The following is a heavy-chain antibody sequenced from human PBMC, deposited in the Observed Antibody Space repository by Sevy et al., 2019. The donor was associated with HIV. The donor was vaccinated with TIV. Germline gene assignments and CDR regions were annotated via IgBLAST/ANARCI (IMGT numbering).Heavy chain of an antibody. D-gene: IGHD1-26*01. CDR1: GFPFKNAW. CDR3: XTPXLGASWATFDI. CDR2: IKSKMDGRAA. V-gene: IGHV3-15*07. J-gene: IGHJ3*02. Sequence: GGSLRLSCTVSGFPFKNAWMHWVRQAPGRGLEWVGRIKSKMDGRAAEYSAPVKGRFSISRDDSKNTVYLQMNSLKIXXTAVYYXXTPXLGASWATFDIWGQGTMVTVSS.